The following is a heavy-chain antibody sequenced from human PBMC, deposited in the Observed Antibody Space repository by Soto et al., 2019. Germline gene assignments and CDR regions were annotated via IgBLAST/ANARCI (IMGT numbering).Heavy chain of an antibody. CDR1: GFTFSSYG. Sequence: QVQLVESGGGVVQPGRSLRLSCAASGFTFSSYGMHWVRQAPGKGLEWVAVISYDGSNKYYADSVKGRFTISRDNSQNTLCLRKNSVRAEDTAVYYCAREQSHWELLFPTDYRGEGTLVTASS. V-gene: IGHV3-30*03. CDR2: ISYDGSNK. CDR3: AREQSHWELLFPTDY. J-gene: IGHJ4*02. D-gene: IGHD1-26*01.